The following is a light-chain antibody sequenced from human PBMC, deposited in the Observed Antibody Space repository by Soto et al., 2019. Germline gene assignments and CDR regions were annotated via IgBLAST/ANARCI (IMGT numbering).Light chain of an antibody. V-gene: IGLV2-14*03. CDR1: SSDLGAYKY. J-gene: IGLJ1*01. CDR2: EVS. Sequence: SVLTQPASVSGSPGQSITSSCAGTSSDLGAYKYVSRYQQHPDKAPKLILYEVSRRPSGVSNRFSGSKSGNTASLTISGLLAEDEADYSCSSYTSTSTLVFGTGTKV. CDR3: SSYTSTSTLV.